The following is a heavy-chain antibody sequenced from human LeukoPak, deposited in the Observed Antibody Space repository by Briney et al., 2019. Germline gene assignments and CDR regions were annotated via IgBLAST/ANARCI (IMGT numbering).Heavy chain of an antibody. CDR3: AKVPTTVTFYYYYYGMDV. V-gene: IGHV3-30*02. J-gene: IGHJ6*02. CDR1: GFTFSSYG. D-gene: IGHD4-17*01. CDR2: IRYDGSNK. Sequence: PGGSLRLSCAASGFTFSSYGMHWVRQAPGKGLEWVAFIRYDGSNKYYADSVKGRFTISRDNSKNTLYLQMNSLRAEDTAVYYCAKVPTTVTFYYYYYGMDVRRQGTTVTVSS.